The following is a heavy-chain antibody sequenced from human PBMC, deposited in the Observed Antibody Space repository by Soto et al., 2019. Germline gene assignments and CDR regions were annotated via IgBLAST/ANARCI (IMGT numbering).Heavy chain of an antibody. J-gene: IGHJ6*02. D-gene: IGHD6-13*01. CDR3: ARYGQQQMPYTMDV. CDR1: GFSLTSHA. V-gene: IGHV3-33*01. Sequence: QVQVVESGGGVVQPGTSLRLSCATSGFSLTSHAIHWVRQAPGKGLAWLVQVWSRGNNQWIADFVKGRFTTYKDDSKGIVYLQINSLRVDDTAVYYCARYGQQQMPYTMDVWGQGTTVTVSS. CDR2: VWSRGNNQ.